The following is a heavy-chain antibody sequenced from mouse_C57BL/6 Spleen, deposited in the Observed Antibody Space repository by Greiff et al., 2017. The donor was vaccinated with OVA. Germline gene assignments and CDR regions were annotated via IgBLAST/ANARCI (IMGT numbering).Heavy chain of an antibody. CDR1: GFSFNTYA. V-gene: IGHV10-1*01. CDR3: VRRGVVEGYYAMDY. J-gene: IGHJ4*01. D-gene: IGHD1-1*01. CDR2: IRSKSNNYAT. Sequence: DVQLQESGGGLVQPKGSLKLSCAASGFSFNTYAMNWVRQAPGKGLEWVARIRSKSNNYATYYADSVKDRFTISRDDSESMLYLQMNNLKTEDTAMYYCVRRGVVEGYYAMDYWGQGTSVTVSS.